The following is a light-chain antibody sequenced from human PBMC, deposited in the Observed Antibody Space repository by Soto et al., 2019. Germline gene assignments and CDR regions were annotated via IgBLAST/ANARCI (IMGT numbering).Light chain of an antibody. J-gene: IGLJ3*02. CDR3: SSSTSSSTLV. Sequence: QSALTQPASVSGSPGQSITISCTGTSSDVGGYNYVSWYQQHPGKVPKLMIFEVNNRPSGASNRFSGSKSDNTAYLTISVLQAEDEADYYCSSSTSSSTLVFGGGTKLTVL. CDR2: EVN. V-gene: IGLV2-14*01. CDR1: SSDVGGYNY.